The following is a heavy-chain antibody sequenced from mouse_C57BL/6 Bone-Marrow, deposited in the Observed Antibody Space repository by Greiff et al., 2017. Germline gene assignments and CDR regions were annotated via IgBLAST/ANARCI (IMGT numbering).Heavy chain of an antibody. J-gene: IGHJ1*03. CDR2: IWTGGGT. V-gene: IGHV2-9-1*01. CDR1: GFSLTSYA. Sequence: VAPSQSLSITCTVSGFSLTSYAISWVRQPPGKGLEWLGVIWTGGGTNYNSALKSRLSISKDNSKSQVFLKMNSLQTDDTARYYCARNWGYGSSYGYFDVWGTGTTVTVSS. D-gene: IGHD1-1*01. CDR3: ARNWGYGSSYGYFDV.